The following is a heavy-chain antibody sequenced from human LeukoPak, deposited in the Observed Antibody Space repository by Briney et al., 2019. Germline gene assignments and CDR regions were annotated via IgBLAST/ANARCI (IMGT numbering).Heavy chain of an antibody. J-gene: IGHJ4*02. CDR3: ARACGGDCSNYFDY. CDR2: INPNSGGT. D-gene: IGHD2-21*02. V-gene: IGHV1-2*02. CDR1: GYTFTGYY. Sequence: ASVKVSCKASGYTFTGYYMHWVRQAPGQGLEWMGWINPNSGGTNYAQKFQGRVTMTRDTSISTAYMELSRLRSDDTAVYYCARACGGDCSNYFDYWGQGTLVTVSS.